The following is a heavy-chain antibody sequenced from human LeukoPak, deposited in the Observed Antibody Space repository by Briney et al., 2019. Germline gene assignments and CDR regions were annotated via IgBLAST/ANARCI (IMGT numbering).Heavy chain of an antibody. D-gene: IGHD2-2*02. J-gene: IGHJ5*02. CDR2: IYYSGST. CDR1: GGSISSSSYY. CDR3: ASSSAPAAIMNWFDP. Sequence: PSETLSLTCTVSGGSISSSSYYWGWIRQPPGKGLEWIGSIYYSGSTYYNPSLKSRVTISVDTSKNQFSLKLSSVTAADTAVYYRASSSAPAAIMNWFDPWGQGTLVTVSS. V-gene: IGHV4-39*01.